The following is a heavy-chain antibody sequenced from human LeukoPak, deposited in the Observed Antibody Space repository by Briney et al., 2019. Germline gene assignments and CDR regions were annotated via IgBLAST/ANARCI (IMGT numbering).Heavy chain of an antibody. CDR3: ARPQYSSGFGAFDI. CDR2: ISSSGII. V-gene: IGHV3-48*01. CDR1: RFTLSSYS. D-gene: IGHD6-19*01. Sequence: GGSLRLSCAASRFTLSSYSLNWVRQAPGKGLEWVSYISSSGIIYYADSVKGRFTISRDNAKNSLYLQMNSLRAEDTAVYYCARPQYSSGFGAFDIWGQGTMVTVSS. J-gene: IGHJ3*02.